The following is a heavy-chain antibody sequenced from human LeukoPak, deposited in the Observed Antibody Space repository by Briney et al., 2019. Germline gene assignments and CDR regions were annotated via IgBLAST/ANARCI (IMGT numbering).Heavy chain of an antibody. CDR1: GGSISSHY. CDR2: IYYNGFT. Sequence: SETLSLTCTVSGGSISSHYWSWIRQPPGKGLEYIGHIYYNGFTNYNPALKSRVTISVDTSKNQFSLKLSSVTAADTAVYYCARGRDGYPDDWGQGTLVTVSS. J-gene: IGHJ4*02. V-gene: IGHV4-59*11. CDR3: ARGRDGYPDD. D-gene: IGHD5-24*01.